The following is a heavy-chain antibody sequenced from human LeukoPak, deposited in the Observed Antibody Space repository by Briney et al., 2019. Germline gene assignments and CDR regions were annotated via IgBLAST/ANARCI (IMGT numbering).Heavy chain of an antibody. CDR2: ISSDSSMI. Sequence: GGSLRLSCTVTEFTFSTYAMNWVRQAPGKGLEWVSSISSDSSMIYYADSVKGRFTISRDNAKNSLYLQMSGLRDEDTAVYFCASGNYGQFDSWGQGTLVTVSS. D-gene: IGHD3-10*01. V-gene: IGHV3-48*02. CDR3: ASGNYGQFDS. J-gene: IGHJ4*02. CDR1: EFTFSTYA.